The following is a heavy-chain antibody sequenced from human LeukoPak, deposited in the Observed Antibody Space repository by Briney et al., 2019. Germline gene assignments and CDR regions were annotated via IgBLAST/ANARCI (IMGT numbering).Heavy chain of an antibody. D-gene: IGHD2-2*01. J-gene: IGHJ6*02. V-gene: IGHV1-8*01. CDR3: ARGGSSTSWYYYYGMDV. CDR1: GYTFTSYD. Sequence: GSVRVSCKASGYTFTSYDMNWVRQAPGQGLEWMGWMNPSGGNTVYAQTLKGRVTMTRNTSISTAYMELSSLRSEDTAVYYCARGGSSTSWYYYYGMDVWGQGTTVTVSS. CDR2: MNPSGGNT.